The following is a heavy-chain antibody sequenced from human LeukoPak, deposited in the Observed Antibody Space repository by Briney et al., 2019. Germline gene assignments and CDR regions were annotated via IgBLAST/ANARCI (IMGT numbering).Heavy chain of an antibody. CDR2: IYYSGST. D-gene: IGHD1-14*01. V-gene: IGHV4-39*07. CDR3: ARDETTTYGY. J-gene: IGHJ4*02. Sequence: SETLSLTCTVSGGSISSSSYYWGWIRQPPGKGLEWIGSIYYSGSTYYNPSLKSRVTTSVDTSKNQFSLKLSSVTAADTAVYYCARDETTTYGYWGQGTLVTVSS. CDR1: GGSISSSSYY.